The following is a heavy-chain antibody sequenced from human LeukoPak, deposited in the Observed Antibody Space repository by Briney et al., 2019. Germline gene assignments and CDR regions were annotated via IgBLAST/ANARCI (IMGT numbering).Heavy chain of an antibody. D-gene: IGHD6-13*01. Sequence: PSETLSLTCTVSGGSISSSSYYWGWIRQPPGKGLEWIGSIYYSGSTYYNPSLKSRVTISVDTSKNQFSLKLSSVTAADTAVYYCARYASAYSSSWYRYFDLWGRGTLVTVSS. CDR1: GGSISSSSYY. V-gene: IGHV4-39*07. CDR2: IYYSGST. CDR3: ARYASAYSSSWYRYFDL. J-gene: IGHJ2*01.